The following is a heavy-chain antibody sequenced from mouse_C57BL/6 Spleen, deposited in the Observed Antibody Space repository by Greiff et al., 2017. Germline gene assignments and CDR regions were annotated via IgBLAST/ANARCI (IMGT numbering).Heavy chain of an antibody. D-gene: IGHD2-2*01. V-gene: IGHV5-15*01. CDR2: ISNLAYSI. CDR1: GFTFSDYG. CDR3: ARGRLRGYFDV. Sequence: EVQLVESGGGLVQPGGSLKLSCAASGFTFSDYGMAWVRQAPRKGPEWVAFISNLAYSIYYADTVTGRFTISRENAKNTLYLEMSSLRSEDTAMYYCARGRLRGYFDVWGTGTTVTVSS. J-gene: IGHJ1*03.